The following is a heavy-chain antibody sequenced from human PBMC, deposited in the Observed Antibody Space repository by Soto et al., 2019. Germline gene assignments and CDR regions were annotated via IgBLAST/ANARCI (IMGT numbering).Heavy chain of an antibody. V-gene: IGHV3-21*01. CDR1: GFTFSSYS. CDR3: ARGSPPQRGYSYGSDY. CDR2: ISSSSSYI. Sequence: SGGSLRLSCAASGFTFSSYSMNWVRQAPGKGLEWVSSISSSSSYIYYADSVKGRFTISRDNAKNSLYLQMNSLRAEDTAVYYCARGSPPQRGYSYGSDYWGQGTLVTVSS. J-gene: IGHJ4*02. D-gene: IGHD5-18*01.